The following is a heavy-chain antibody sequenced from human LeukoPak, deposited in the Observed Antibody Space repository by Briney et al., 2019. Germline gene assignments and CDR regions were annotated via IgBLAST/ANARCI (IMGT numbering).Heavy chain of an antibody. V-gene: IGHV4-59*11. J-gene: IGHJ3*02. CDR1: GDSFSSHY. Sequence: PSDTLSLTCDVSGDSFSSHYWTWIRQSPGTGLEWIGYISHIGRTNYNPSLKSRVTISIDTSKNQFSLKLRSVTAADTAVYYCARDLVTVTKGFDIWGQGTMVSVSS. D-gene: IGHD4-17*01. CDR2: ISHIGRT. CDR3: ARDLVTVTKGFDI.